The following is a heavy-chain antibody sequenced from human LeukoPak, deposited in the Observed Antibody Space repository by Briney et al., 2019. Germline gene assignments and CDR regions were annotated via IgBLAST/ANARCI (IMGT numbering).Heavy chain of an antibody. J-gene: IGHJ4*02. D-gene: IGHD3-3*01. Sequence: SETLSLTCTVSGGSISSYYWSWIRQPPGKGLEWIGYIYYSGSTNYNPSLKSRVTISVDTSKNQFSLKLSSVTAADTAVYYCARGDQYDFWSNVYWGQGTLVTVSS. V-gene: IGHV4-59*01. CDR1: GGSISSYY. CDR2: IYYSGST. CDR3: ARGDQYDFWSNVY.